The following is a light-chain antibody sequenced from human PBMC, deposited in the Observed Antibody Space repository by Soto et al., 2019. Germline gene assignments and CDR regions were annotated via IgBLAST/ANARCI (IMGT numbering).Light chain of an antibody. Sequence: EIVLTQSPGTLSLSPGEGATLSCRASETLSSSYVHWYQQKPGQAPRLIIFGASNRATGIPDRFSGSASGTEFTLTISRLEPEDFAVYYCQQYGSALPLTFGGGTRVETK. CDR3: QQYGSALPLT. CDR1: ETLSSSY. J-gene: IGKJ4*01. CDR2: GAS. V-gene: IGKV3-20*01.